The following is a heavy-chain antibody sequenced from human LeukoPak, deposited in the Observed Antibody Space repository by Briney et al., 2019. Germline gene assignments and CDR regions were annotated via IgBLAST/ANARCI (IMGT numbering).Heavy chain of an antibody. D-gene: IGHD3-16*01. V-gene: IGHV7-4-1*02. J-gene: IGHJ2*01. CDR2: INTNTGNP. CDR3: ASSYLLPDWYFDL. CDR1: GYTFTSYA. Sequence: ASVKVSCKASGYTFTSYAMNWVRQAPGQGLEWMGWINTNTGNPTYAQGFTGRFVFSLDTSVGTAYLQISSLKAEDTAVYYCASSYLLPDWYFDLWGRGTLVTVSS.